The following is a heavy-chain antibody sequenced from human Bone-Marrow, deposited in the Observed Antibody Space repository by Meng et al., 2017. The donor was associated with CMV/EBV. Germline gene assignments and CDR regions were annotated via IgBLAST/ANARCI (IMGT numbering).Heavy chain of an antibody. CDR1: GYTFTSYD. CDR2: IIPIFGTA. D-gene: IGHD3-3*01. V-gene: IGHV1-69*05. J-gene: IGHJ5*02. CDR3: ARERFGVLLLRASNWFDP. Sequence: SVKVSCKASGYTFTSYDISWVRQAPGQGLEWMGGIIPIFGTANYAQKFQGRVTITTDESTSTAYMEMSSLRSEDTAVYYCARERFGVLLLRASNWFDPWGQGSLVNVSS.